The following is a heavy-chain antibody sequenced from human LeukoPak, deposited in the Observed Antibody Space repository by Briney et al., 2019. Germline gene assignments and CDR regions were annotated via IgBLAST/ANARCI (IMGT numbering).Heavy chain of an antibody. J-gene: IGHJ3*02. Sequence: GGSLRLSCAASGFTFSSYWMSWVRQAPGKGLEWVANIKPDGSQKYCVDSVKGRFTISRDNAKNSVYLQMNSLRAEDTAVYYCARGDYYYDSSTYFNDAFDIWGQGTMATVSS. V-gene: IGHV3-7*01. CDR3: ARGDYYYDSSTYFNDAFDI. D-gene: IGHD3-22*01. CDR1: GFTFSSYW. CDR2: IKPDGSQK.